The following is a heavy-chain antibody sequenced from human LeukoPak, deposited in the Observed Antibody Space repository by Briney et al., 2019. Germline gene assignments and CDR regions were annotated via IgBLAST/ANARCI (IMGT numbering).Heavy chain of an antibody. CDR1: GGTFSSYA. CDR2: IIPIFGTA. J-gene: IGHJ4*02. V-gene: IGHV1-69*13. Sequence: SVKVSCKASGGTFSSYAISWVRQAPGQGLEWMGGIIPIFGTANYAQKFQGRVTITADESTSTAYMELSSLRSEDTAVYYCARPHRGYAKQAGFDYWGQGTLVTVSS. D-gene: IGHD5-12*01. CDR3: ARPHRGYAKQAGFDY.